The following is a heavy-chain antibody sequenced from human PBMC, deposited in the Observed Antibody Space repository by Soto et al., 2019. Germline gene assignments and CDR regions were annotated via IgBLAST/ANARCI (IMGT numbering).Heavy chain of an antibody. CDR1: YYSISSGYY. CDR3: ARGLEYYGMDV. D-gene: IGHD3-3*01. Sequence: SETLSLTSAVSYYSISSGYYWGWIRQPPVKGPEWIGIIYHSGSTYYNPSLRSRVSISLDTSKNQFSLKLSSVTAADTAMYYCARGLEYYGMDVWGQGTTVTVSS. V-gene: IGHV4-38-2*01. J-gene: IGHJ6*02. CDR2: IYHSGST.